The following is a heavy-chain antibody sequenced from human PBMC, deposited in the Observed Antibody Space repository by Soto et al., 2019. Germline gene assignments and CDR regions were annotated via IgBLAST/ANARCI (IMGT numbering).Heavy chain of an antibody. Sequence: PSEPLSLTCTVSGASISSRNYYWNWVRQHPGKGLEWVGYIYHRRTTYYNPSLKSRVSISVDTSKNQFSLKVSSVTAADTAVYYCARASFDYLWLYDYWGQGTLVTVSS. V-gene: IGHV4-31*03. CDR2: IYHRRTT. D-gene: IGHD3-9*01. J-gene: IGHJ4*02. CDR3: ARASFDYLWLYDY. CDR1: GASISSRNYY.